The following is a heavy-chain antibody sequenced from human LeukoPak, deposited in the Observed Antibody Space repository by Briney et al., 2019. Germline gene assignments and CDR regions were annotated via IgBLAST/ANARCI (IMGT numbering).Heavy chain of an antibody. J-gene: IGHJ4*02. CDR2: IYHSGST. D-gene: IGHD6-13*01. V-gene: IGHV4-59*08. CDR1: GASIRSYY. CDR3: AWIISATGTGGYYFNY. Sequence: KASETLSLTCNVSGASIRSYYWGWVRQSPGKGLEWIGYIYHSGSTNYNPSLRSRVAISVDTSKSQFSLNLNSVTAADTAVYYCAWIISATGTGGYYFNYWGQGTLVTVSS.